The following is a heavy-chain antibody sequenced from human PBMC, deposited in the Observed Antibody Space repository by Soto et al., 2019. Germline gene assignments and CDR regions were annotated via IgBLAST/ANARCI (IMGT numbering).Heavy chain of an antibody. J-gene: IGHJ4*02. CDR1: GFTFDDYA. CDR3: AKSPGIVVVPAANWFDY. D-gene: IGHD2-2*01. V-gene: IGHV3-9*01. Sequence: VQLVESGGGLVQPGRSLRLSCAASGFTFDDYAMHWVRQAPGKGLEWVSGISWNSGSIGYADSVKGRFTISRDNAKNSLYLQMNSLRAEDTALYYCAKSPGIVVVPAANWFDYWGQGTLVTVSS. CDR2: ISWNSGSI.